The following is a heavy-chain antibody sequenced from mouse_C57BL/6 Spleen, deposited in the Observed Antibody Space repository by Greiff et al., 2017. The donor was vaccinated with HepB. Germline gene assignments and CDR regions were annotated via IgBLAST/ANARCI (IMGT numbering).Heavy chain of an antibody. CDR2: IYPSDSET. J-gene: IGHJ3*01. CDR3: ARYGSSYGFAY. CDR1: GYTFTSYW. D-gene: IGHD1-1*01. V-gene: IGHV1-61*01. Sequence: QVQPQQPGAELVRPGSSVKLSCKASGYTFTSYWMDWVKQRPGQGLEWIGNIYPSDSETHYNQKFKDKATLTVDKSSSTAYMQLSSLTSEDSAVYYCARYGSSYGFAYWGQGTLVTVSA.